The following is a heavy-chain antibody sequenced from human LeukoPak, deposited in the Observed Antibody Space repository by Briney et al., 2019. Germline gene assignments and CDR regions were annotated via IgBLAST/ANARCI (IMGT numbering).Heavy chain of an antibody. CDR2: IHPSTGNP. J-gene: IGHJ4*02. CDR1: GYTFTNYA. Sequence: PQASVKVSCKASGYTFTNYAMNWVRQAPGQGLEWMGWIHPSTGNPTYAQAFTGRFVFSLDTSVSTTYLQISSLKTEDTAVYYCARAYQRLGQLSLPDYWGQGTLVTVSS. D-gene: IGHD3-16*02. V-gene: IGHV7-4-1*02. CDR3: ARAYQRLGQLSLPDY.